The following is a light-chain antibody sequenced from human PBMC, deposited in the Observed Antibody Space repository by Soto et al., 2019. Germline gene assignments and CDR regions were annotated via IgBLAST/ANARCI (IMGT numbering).Light chain of an antibody. CDR1: QSVSSSY. Sequence: EIVLTQSPGTLSLSPGERATLSCRASQSVSSSYLAWYQQKPGQAPSLLIYGASSRAAGIPARFSGSGSGTDFTLTISRLEPEDFAVYYCQQYGRSPWTFGQGTKVEI. CDR3: QQYGRSPWT. J-gene: IGKJ1*01. V-gene: IGKV3-20*01. CDR2: GAS.